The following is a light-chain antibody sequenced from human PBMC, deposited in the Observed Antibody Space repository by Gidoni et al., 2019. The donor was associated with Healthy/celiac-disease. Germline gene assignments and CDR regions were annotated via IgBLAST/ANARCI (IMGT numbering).Light chain of an antibody. CDR1: KSLLHSNGYNY. Sequence: DIVLTQSPLSLPVTPGEPASISCRSSKSLLHSNGYNYLDWYLQTPGQSPQLLIYLGSNRASGVPDRFSGSGSGTDFTLKISRVEAEDVGVYYCMQALQTPWTFGQGTKVEIK. J-gene: IGKJ1*01. CDR2: LGS. V-gene: IGKV2-28*01. CDR3: MQALQTPWT.